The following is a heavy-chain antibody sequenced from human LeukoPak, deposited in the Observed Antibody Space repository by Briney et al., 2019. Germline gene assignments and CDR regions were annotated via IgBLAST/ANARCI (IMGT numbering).Heavy chain of an antibody. V-gene: IGHV1-2*02. Sequence: ASVKVSCKASGYTFTGYYMHWVRQAPGQGLEWMGWINPNSGGTNYAQKFQGRVTMTRDTSISTAYMELSRLRSDDTAVYYCAREGSVYYDSSGYCYYFDYWGQGTMVTVSS. CDR2: INPNSGGT. D-gene: IGHD3-22*01. J-gene: IGHJ4*02. CDR3: AREGSVYYDSSGYCYYFDY. CDR1: GYTFTGYY.